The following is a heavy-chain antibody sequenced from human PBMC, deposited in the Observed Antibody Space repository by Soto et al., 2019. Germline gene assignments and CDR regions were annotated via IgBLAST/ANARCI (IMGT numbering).Heavy chain of an antibody. V-gene: IGHV1-46*01. J-gene: IGHJ6*02. CDR2: INPSGGST. Sequence: AAVKVSCKASGYTFTGYYMDWVRQAPGQGLEWMGIINPSGGSTSYAQKFQGRVTMTRDESTSTAYMELTSLRSEDTAVYYCARVVMTTVPASYYYGMDVWGQGSTVTVSS. CDR1: GYTFTGYY. D-gene: IGHD4-4*01. CDR3: ARVVMTTVPASYYYGMDV.